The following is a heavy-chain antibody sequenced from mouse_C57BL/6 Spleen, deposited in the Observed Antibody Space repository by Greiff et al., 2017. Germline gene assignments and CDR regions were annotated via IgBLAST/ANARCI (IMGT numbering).Heavy chain of an antibody. V-gene: IGHV1-80*01. CDR3: ARGGRQLRRDFYAMDY. CDR1: GYAFSSYW. D-gene: IGHD3-2*02. CDR2: IYPGDGDT. J-gene: IGHJ4*01. Sequence: QVQLQQSGAELVKPGASVKISCKASGYAFSSYWMNWVKQRPGKGLEWIGQIYPGDGDTNYNGKFKGKATLTADKSSSTAYMQLSSLTSEDSAVYFCARGGRQLRRDFYAMDYWGQGTSVTVSS.